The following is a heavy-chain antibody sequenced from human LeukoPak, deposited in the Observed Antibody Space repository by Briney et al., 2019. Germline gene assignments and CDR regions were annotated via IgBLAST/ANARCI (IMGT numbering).Heavy chain of an antibody. V-gene: IGHV4-39*01. CDR1: GGSISSRSDY. J-gene: IGHJ6*03. Sequence: PSETLSLTCTVSGGSISSRSDYWGWIRQTPGKGLEWIGNLDSSGSTYYNPSLKSRVTISVGTSKNQFSLNLRSVTAADTAIYSCSRSHDYGGLYFYYYMDVWGKGTTVTVSS. CDR2: LDSSGST. CDR3: SRSHDYGGLYFYYYMDV. D-gene: IGHD4-23*01.